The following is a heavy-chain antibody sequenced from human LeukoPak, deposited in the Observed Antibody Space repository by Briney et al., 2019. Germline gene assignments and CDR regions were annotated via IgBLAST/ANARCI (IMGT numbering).Heavy chain of an antibody. V-gene: IGHV4-59*12. Sequence: SETLSLTCTVSGASISGYYWSWIRQPPGQRLEWIGYIHYTGSTKYNPSLKSRLTILVDTSKNQFSLKLSSVTATDTAIYFCARDQKGRNWHKGGFDPWGQGTLVTVSS. CDR3: ARDQKGRNWHKGGFDP. CDR1: GASISGYY. CDR2: IHYTGST. D-gene: IGHD1/OR15-1a*01. J-gene: IGHJ5*02.